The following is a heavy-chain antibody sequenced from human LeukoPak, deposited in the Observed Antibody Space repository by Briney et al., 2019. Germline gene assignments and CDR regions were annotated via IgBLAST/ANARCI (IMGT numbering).Heavy chain of an antibody. CDR3: ARGKLEWLLYIDY. Sequence: PSETLSLTCTVAGGSISSYYWSWIRQPPGKGLEWIGYIYYSGSTNYNPPLKSRVTISVDTSKNQFSLKLSSVTAADTAVYYCARGKLEWLLYIDYWGQGTLVTVSS. CDR1: GGSISSYY. J-gene: IGHJ4*02. CDR2: IYYSGST. D-gene: IGHD3-3*01. V-gene: IGHV4-59*01.